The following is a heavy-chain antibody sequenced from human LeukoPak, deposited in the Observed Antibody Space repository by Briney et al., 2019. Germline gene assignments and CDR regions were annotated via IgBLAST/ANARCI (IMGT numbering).Heavy chain of an antibody. Sequence: ASVKVSCKASGYAFTGYYMHWVRQAPGQGLEWMGRINPNSGGTNYAQKFQGRVTVTRDTSISTAYMELSSLRSDDTAVYYCANEHTGGCRYWGQGTLVTVSS. CDR1: GYAFTGYY. J-gene: IGHJ4*02. CDR3: ANEHTGGCRY. CDR2: INPNSGGT. V-gene: IGHV1-2*06. D-gene: IGHD6-19*01.